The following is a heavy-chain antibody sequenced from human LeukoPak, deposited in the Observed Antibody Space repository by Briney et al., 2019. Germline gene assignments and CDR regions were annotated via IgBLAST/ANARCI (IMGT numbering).Heavy chain of an antibody. CDR2: INTNTGNP. Sequence: GASVKVSCKASGYTFTSYAMNWVRQAPGQGLEWMGWINTNTGNPTYAQGFTGRFVFSLDTSVSTAYLQISSLKASDTAMYYCARRYCSSTSCYVNSYYFDYWGQGTLVTVSS. D-gene: IGHD2-2*01. V-gene: IGHV7-4-1*02. CDR1: GYTFTSYA. J-gene: IGHJ4*02. CDR3: ARRYCSSTSCYVNSYYFDY.